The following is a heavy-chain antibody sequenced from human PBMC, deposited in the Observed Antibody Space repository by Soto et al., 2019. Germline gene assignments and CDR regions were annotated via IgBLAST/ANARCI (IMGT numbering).Heavy chain of an antibody. CDR2: IYHSGST. J-gene: IGHJ4*02. CDR3: ARIPRTGWQLLRIDY. Sequence: SETLSLTCAVSGGSISSGGYSWSWIRQPPGKGLEWIGYIYHSGSTYYNPSLKSRVTISMDTSKSQVVLTMTNMDPVDTATYYCARIPRTGWQLLRIDYWGQGALVTVSS. CDR1: GGSISSGGYS. V-gene: IGHV4-30-2*02. D-gene: IGHD2-15*01.